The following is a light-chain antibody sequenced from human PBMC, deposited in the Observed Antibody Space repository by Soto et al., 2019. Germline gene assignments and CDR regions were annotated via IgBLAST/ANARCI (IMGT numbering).Light chain of an antibody. V-gene: IGKV3-20*01. CDR3: QQYGSSRT. J-gene: IGKJ1*01. Sequence: EIVLTQSPGTLSLSPGERATLSCRASQIVSSNNLAWYQQKPGQAPRLLIYGTSTRATGIPDRFSGSGSGTDFTLIISRLEPEDFAVYYCQQYGSSRTFGQGTKVEIK. CDR1: QIVSSNN. CDR2: GTS.